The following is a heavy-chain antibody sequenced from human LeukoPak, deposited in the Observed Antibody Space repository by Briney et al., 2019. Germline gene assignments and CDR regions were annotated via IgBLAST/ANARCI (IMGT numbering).Heavy chain of an antibody. V-gene: IGHV4-59*01. D-gene: IGHD6-6*01. J-gene: IGHJ6*03. CDR2: IYYSGST. Sequence: MASETLSLTCTVSGGSISSYYWSWIRQPPGKGLEWIGYIYYSGSTNYNPSLKSRVTISVGTSKNQFSLKLSSVTAADTAVYYCVTSSSSTVHYYYYYMDVWGKGTTVTVSS. CDR3: VTSSSSTVHYYYYYMDV. CDR1: GGSISSYY.